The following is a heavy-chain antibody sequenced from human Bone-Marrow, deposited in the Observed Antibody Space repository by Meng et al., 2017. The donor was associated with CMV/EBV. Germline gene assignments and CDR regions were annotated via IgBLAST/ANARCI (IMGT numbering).Heavy chain of an antibody. V-gene: IGHV1-46*01. CDR1: GYTFTSNY. CDR3: ARDYYDFWSGYSSLLMDG. J-gene: IGHJ6*01. D-gene: IGHD3-3*01. Sequence: ASVKISCKASGYTFTSNYMHWVRQAPGQGLEWMGIINPSGGSTSYEQKFQGRVTMTRDASTSTVYMELSSLRSEDTAVYDCARDYYDFWSGYSSLLMDGWGQGTTVTVYS. CDR2: INPSGGST.